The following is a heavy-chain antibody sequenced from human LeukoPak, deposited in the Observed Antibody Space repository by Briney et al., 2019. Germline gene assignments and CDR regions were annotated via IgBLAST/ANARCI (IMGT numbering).Heavy chain of an antibody. CDR1: GYSFTSYW. J-gene: IGHJ3*02. D-gene: IGHD5-18*01. CDR2: IYPGDSDT. Sequence: PGESLKISCKGSGYSFTSYWIGWVRQMRGKGLEWLWIIYPGDSDTRYGPSLQGQVTISADKSISTAYLQWSSLKASDTAMYYCATRGGYSYSDAFDIWGQGTMVTVSS. V-gene: IGHV5-51*01. CDR3: ATRGGYSYSDAFDI.